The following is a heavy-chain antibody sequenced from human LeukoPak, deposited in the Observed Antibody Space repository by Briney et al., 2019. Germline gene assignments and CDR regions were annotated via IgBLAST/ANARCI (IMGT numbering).Heavy chain of an antibody. J-gene: IGHJ4*02. V-gene: IGHV1-69*13. CDR3: ARDQPSAAAGTPFDY. CDR1: GGTFSSYA. Sequence: GASVKVSCKASGGTFSSYAFSWVRQAPGQGLEWMGGVIPLFGSSSYAQKFQGRVTISADESTSTVYMELSSLRSEDTAVYYCARDQPSAAAGTPFDYWGQGTLVTVSS. D-gene: IGHD6-13*01. CDR2: VIPLFGSS.